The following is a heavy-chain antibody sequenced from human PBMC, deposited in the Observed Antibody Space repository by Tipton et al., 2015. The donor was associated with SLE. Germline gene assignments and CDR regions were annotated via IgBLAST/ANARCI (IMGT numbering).Heavy chain of an antibody. CDR3: AKGGSGGTIFDS. J-gene: IGHJ4*02. CDR2: ISGSGDLT. V-gene: IGHV3-23*01. Sequence: GSLRLSCAASGFTFGTYAMSWVRQAPGKGLEWVSVISGSGDLTYYADSVKGRFTISRDDPSNTLYLQMSGLKVDDTAVYYCAKGGSGGTIFDSWGQGTLVSVSS. CDR1: GFTFGTYA. D-gene: IGHD1-7*01.